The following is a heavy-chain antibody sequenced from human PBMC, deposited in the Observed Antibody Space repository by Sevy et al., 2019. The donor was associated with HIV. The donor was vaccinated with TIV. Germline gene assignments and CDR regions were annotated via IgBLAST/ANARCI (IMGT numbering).Heavy chain of an antibody. J-gene: IGHJ6*02. CDR2: INPNSGGR. Sequence: ASVKVSCKASGYTFTRYYMHWVRQAPGQGLEWMGWINPNSGGRNYAQKFQGRVTMTRDTSISTAYMELSRLRSDDTAVYYCARGTTVTIYYYYGMDVWGQGTTVTVSS. D-gene: IGHD4-17*01. CDR3: ARGTTVTIYYYYGMDV. CDR1: GYTFTRYY. V-gene: IGHV1-2*02.